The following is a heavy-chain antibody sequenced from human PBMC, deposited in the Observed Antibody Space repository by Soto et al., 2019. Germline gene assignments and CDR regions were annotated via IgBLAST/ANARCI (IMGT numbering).Heavy chain of an antibody. CDR3: AKGHLFYYGSGSSSHFDY. CDR2: ISGSGGST. J-gene: IGHJ4*02. Sequence: EVQLLESGGGLVQPGGSLRLSCAASGFTFSSYAMSWVRQAPGKGLEWVSAISGSGGSTYYADSVKGRFIISRDNSKNTLYLQMNSLRAEDTAVYYCAKGHLFYYGSGSSSHFDYWGQGTLVTVSS. V-gene: IGHV3-23*01. CDR1: GFTFSSYA. D-gene: IGHD3-10*01.